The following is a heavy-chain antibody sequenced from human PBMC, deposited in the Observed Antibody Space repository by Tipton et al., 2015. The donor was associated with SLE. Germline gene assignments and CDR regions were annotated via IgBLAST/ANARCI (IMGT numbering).Heavy chain of an antibody. V-gene: IGHV4-59*01. Sequence: TLSLTCTVSGGSISSYYWSWIRQPPGEGLEWIGYMYYGGSTNYNPSLKSRVTISLDTSKNQFSLKLSSVTAADTAVYYCARDQTAFDLWGQGTMVTVSS. J-gene: IGHJ3*01. CDR3: ARDQTAFDL. CDR1: GGSISSYY. CDR2: MYYGGST.